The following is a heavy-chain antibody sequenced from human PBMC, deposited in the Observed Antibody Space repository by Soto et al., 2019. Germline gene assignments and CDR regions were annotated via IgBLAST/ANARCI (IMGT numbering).Heavy chain of an antibody. V-gene: IGHV1-18*01. D-gene: IGHD5-18*01. J-gene: IGHJ4*02. CDR1: GYTFTSYG. CDR2: ISAYNGNT. CDR3: ARDTPLIDIQLWSLKFDY. Sequence: GASVKVSCKASGYTFTSYGISWVRQAPGQGLEWMGWISAYNGNTNYAQKLQGRVTMTTDTSTSTAYMELRSLRSDDTAVYYCARDTPLIDIQLWSLKFDYWGQGTLVTVSS.